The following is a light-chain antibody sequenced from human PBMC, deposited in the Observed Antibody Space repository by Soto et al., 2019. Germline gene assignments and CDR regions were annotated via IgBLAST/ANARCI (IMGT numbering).Light chain of an antibody. J-gene: IGLJ3*02. Sequence: QSVLIQPPSVSGSPGQSVTISCTGTSSDVGGYNYVSWFQQHPGKAPKLKIYEVSNRPSGVSNRFSGSKSGNTASLTISELQAEDEADYYCTSFTTISTWVFGGGTKLTVL. V-gene: IGLV2-14*01. CDR1: SSDVGGYNY. CDR3: TSFTTISTWV. CDR2: EVS.